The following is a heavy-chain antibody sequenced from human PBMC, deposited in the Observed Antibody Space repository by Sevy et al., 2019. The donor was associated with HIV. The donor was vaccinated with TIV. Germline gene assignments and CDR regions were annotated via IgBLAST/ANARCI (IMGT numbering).Heavy chain of an antibody. CDR2: ISYDGSNK. CDR3: XXXXXXXEQQLNY. J-gene: IGHJ4*02. Sequence: GGSLRLSCAASGFTFSSYAMHWVRQAPGKGLEWVAVISYDGSNKYYADSVKGRFTISRDNSKNTLYLQMNSLRAEDXXXXXXXXXXXXXEQQLNYWGQGTLVTVSS. D-gene: IGHD6-13*01. CDR1: GFTFSSYA. V-gene: IGHV3-30-3*01.